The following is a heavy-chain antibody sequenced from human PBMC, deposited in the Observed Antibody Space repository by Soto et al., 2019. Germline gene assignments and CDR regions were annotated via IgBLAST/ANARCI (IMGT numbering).Heavy chain of an antibody. CDR3: ARQVATGFVY. CDR1: GGSINGNNYY. CDR2: INYSGST. Sequence: SETLSLTCSVSGGSINGNNYYWGWIRQPPGKGLEWIGSINYSGSTHYNPSLKSRITISVDTSKNQFSLRLSSVTAADTAVYYCARQVATGFVYWGQGTLVTVSS. J-gene: IGHJ4*02. V-gene: IGHV4-39*01. D-gene: IGHD1-1*01.